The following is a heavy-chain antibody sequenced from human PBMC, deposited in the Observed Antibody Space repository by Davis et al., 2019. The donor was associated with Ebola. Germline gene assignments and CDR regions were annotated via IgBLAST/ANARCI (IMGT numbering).Heavy chain of an antibody. J-gene: IGHJ6*04. CDR1: GFTFSNYR. V-gene: IGHV3-21*01. D-gene: IGHD6-19*01. CDR2: ISARSNHI. CDR3: ARDRVAVSDPHGYGMDV. Sequence: PGGSLRLSCVASGFTFSNYRMNWVRQAPGKGLEWVSCISARSNHIYESDSVKGRFTISRDNTKNSLYLQMNSLRAEDTAVYYCARDRVAVSDPHGYGMDVWGKGTTVTVSS.